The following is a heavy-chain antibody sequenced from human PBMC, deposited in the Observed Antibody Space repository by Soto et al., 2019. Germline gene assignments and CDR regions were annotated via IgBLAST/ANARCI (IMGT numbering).Heavy chain of an antibody. CDR1: GETFTGYY. V-gene: IGHV1-2*04. CDR3: ARAPGTGYYYDSSGYYYPYYFDY. D-gene: IGHD3-22*01. CDR2: INPNSGGT. J-gene: IGHJ4*02. Sequence: ASVKVSCKASGETFTGYYMHWVRQAPGQGLEWVGWINPNSGGTNYAQKFQGWVTMTRDTSISTAYMELSRLRSDDTAVYYCARAPGTGYYYDSSGYYYPYYFDYWGQGTLVTV.